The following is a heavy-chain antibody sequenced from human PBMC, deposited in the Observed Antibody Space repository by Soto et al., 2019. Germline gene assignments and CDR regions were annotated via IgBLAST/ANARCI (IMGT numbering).Heavy chain of an antibody. Sequence: GGSLRLSCAASGFTFSRYGMHWVRQAPGKGLEWVAVIWMDGKNKYYADSVKGRFTISRDNSKSTLDLQMSSLRVDDTAVYYWARDMFYYGSSGYYSFDFWGQGPLVTVSS. J-gene: IGHJ4*02. V-gene: IGHV3-33*01. CDR1: GFTFSRYG. CDR2: IWMDGKNK. D-gene: IGHD3-22*01. CDR3: ARDMFYYGSSGYYSFDF.